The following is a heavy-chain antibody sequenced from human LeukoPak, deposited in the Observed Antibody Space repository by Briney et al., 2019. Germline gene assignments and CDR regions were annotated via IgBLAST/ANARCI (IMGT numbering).Heavy chain of an antibody. Sequence: SVKVSCKASGYTFTSYDINWVRQATGQGLEWMGWMNPNSGNTGYAQKFQGRVTMTRNTSISTAYMELSSLRSEDTAVYYCARVAAGTLYESNLYYFDYWGQGTLVTVSS. CDR3: ARVAAGTLYESNLYYFDY. CDR1: GYTFTSYD. J-gene: IGHJ4*02. D-gene: IGHD6-13*01. V-gene: IGHV1-8*01. CDR2: MNPNSGNT.